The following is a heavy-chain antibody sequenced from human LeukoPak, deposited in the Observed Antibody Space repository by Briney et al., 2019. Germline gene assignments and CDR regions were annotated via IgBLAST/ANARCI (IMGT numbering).Heavy chain of an antibody. D-gene: IGHD6-19*01. V-gene: IGHV4-34*01. CDR3: AIELRGSDQVKGDC. CDR2: INHSGST. Sequence: SETLSLTCAVYGGSFSGYYWSWIRQPPGKGLEWIGEINHSGSTNYNPSLKSRVTISVDTSKNQFSLKLSSVTAADTAVYYCAIELRGSDQVKGDCWGQGTLVTVSS. J-gene: IGHJ4*02. CDR1: GGSFSGYY.